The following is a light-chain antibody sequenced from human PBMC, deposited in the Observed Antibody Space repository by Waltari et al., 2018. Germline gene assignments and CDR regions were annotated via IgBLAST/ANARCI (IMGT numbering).Light chain of an antibody. CDR2: AAS. CDR1: QGISSW. V-gene: IGKV1-12*01. J-gene: IGKJ1*01. CDR3: QQGYNTPWT. Sequence: DIQMTQSPSSLSASVGDKVTITFPASQGISSWLAWYQQKPGKAPKLLIYAASSVQSGVPSSFSGSGSGTYYTLTISSLQPEDFATYYCQQGYNTPWTFGQGTKVEIK.